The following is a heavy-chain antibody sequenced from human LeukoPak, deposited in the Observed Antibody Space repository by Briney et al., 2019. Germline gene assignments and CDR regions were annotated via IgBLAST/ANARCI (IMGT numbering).Heavy chain of an antibody. CDR3: ARGYSSWPYGDAFDI. V-gene: IGHV3-21*01. J-gene: IGHJ3*02. CDR1: GFTFSSYS. D-gene: IGHD6-13*01. CDR2: ISSSSSYI. Sequence: PGGSLRLSCAASGFTFSSYSMNWVRQAPGKGLEWVSAISSSSSYIYYADSVKGRFTISRDNAKNSLYLQMNSLRAGDTAVYYCARGYSSWPYGDAFDIWGQGTMVTVSS.